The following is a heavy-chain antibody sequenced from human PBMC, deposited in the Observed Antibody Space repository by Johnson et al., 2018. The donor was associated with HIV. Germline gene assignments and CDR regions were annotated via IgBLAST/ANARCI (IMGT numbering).Heavy chain of an antibody. CDR3: AKVALTTVTTPGRDAFDI. CDR2: IRYDGSNG. V-gene: IGHV3-30*02. CDR1: GFPFSTYA. Sequence: QVQLVESGGGVVRPGGSLRLSCAASGFPFSTYAMHWVRQAPGKGLEWVAFIRYDGSNGYYADSVKGRFTISRDNSKNTLYLQMNSLRAEDTAVYYCAKVALTTVTTPGRDAFDIWGPGTMVTVSS. J-gene: IGHJ3*02. D-gene: IGHD4-17*01.